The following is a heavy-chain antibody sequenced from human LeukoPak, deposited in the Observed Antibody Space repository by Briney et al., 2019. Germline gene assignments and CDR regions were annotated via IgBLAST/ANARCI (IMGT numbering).Heavy chain of an antibody. Sequence: PGGSLRLSCAASGFTFSSYAMHWVRQAPGKGLEWVAVISYDGSNKYYADSVKGRFTISRDNSKNTLYLQMNSLRAEDTAVYYCARERLTTGARHGAFDIWGQGTMVTVSS. CDR2: ISYDGSNK. CDR1: GFTFSSYA. J-gene: IGHJ3*02. V-gene: IGHV3-30-3*01. D-gene: IGHD4-11*01. CDR3: ARERLTTGARHGAFDI.